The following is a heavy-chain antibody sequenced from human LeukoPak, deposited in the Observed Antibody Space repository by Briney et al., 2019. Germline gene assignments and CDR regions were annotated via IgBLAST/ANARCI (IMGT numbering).Heavy chain of an antibody. CDR3: ANVQMDDYGDYGNDY. Sequence: GVSLRLSCTASGFTFSTYDMPWLRQSPGKGLEWVTSMSCSGFIIHCSDSVKGRFSLYRDNSKNALALQINSLRVEDTGVYYFANVQMDDYGDYGNDYWGQGTLVTVSS. D-gene: IGHD4-17*01. V-gene: IGHV3-23*01. CDR1: GFTFSTYD. CDR2: MSCSGFII. J-gene: IGHJ4*02.